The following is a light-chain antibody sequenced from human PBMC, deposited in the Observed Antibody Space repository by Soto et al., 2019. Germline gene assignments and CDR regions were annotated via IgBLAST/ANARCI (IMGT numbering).Light chain of an antibody. CDR2: KAS. V-gene: IGKV1-5*03. Sequence: DIQMTQSPSTRSASVGDRVTITCRASQSISSWLAWYQQKPGKAPKLLIYKASSLESGVPSRFSGSGSGTEFTLTISSLQPDDFATYYCQQYNSYWTFGQGTKV. CDR3: QQYNSYWT. J-gene: IGKJ1*01. CDR1: QSISSW.